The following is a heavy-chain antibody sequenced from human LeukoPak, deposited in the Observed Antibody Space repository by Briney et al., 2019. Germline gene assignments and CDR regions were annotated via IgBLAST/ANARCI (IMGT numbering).Heavy chain of an antibody. V-gene: IGHV3-53*01. CDR2: LCSDGNS. CDR1: GFTVSTND. Sequence: GGSLRLSCAASGFTVSTNDMTWVRQAPGKGLEWVSVLCSDGNSKYAAYVQGRFTITRDNSKKNPYLEQNSRRPDDAAVYYCARGVEPLAANTLAYWGQGTLVTVSS. CDR3: ARGVEPLAANTLAY. J-gene: IGHJ4*02. D-gene: IGHD1-14*01.